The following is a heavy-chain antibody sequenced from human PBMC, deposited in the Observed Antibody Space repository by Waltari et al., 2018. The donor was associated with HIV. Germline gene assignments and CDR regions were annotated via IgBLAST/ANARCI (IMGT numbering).Heavy chain of an antibody. V-gene: IGHV5-51*01. CDR1: GYGFGRYW. CDR3: ARQGLYYFDS. J-gene: IGHJ4*02. CDR2: IYPGDSDA. Sequence: EVQLVQSGAEVKKPGESLRISCKGSGYGFGRYWIGWVRQMRGKGLDWMAIIYPGDSDARYSPSFQGQVTISADQSIGTAYLQWSSLKASDTAMYYCARQGLYYFDSWGQGTLVTVSS.